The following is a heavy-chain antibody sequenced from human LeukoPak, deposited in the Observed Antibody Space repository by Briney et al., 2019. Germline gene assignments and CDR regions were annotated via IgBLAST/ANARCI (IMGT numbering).Heavy chain of an antibody. D-gene: IGHD4-23*01. CDR2: ISGSGGST. CDR1: GFTLSSYE. V-gene: IGHV3-23*01. J-gene: IGHJ4*02. CDR3: AKATTVVRTGVDY. Sequence: GGSLRLSCIASGFTLSSYEMSWIRQAPGKGLEWVSAISGSGGSTYYADSVKGRFTISRDNSKNTLYLQMNSLRAEDTAVYYCAKATTVVRTGVDYWGQGTLVTVSS.